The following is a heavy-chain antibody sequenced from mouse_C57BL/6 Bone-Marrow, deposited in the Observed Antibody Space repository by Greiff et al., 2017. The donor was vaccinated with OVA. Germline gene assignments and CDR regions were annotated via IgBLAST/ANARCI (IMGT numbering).Heavy chain of an antibody. J-gene: IGHJ1*03. CDR1: GFTFSDYY. V-gene: IGHV5-12*01. D-gene: IGHD2-1*01. CDR3: ARRGGNYYWYFDV. CDR2: ISNGGGST. Sequence: DVMLVESGGGLVQPGGSLKLSCAASGFTFSDYYMYWVRQTPEKRLEWVAYISNGGGSTYYPDTVKGRFTISRDNAKNTLYLQMSRLKSEDTAMYYCARRGGNYYWYFDVWGTGTTVTVSS.